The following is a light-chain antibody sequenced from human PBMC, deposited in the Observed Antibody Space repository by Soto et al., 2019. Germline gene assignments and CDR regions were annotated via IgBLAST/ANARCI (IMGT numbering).Light chain of an antibody. CDR2: AAS. J-gene: IGKJ3*01. V-gene: IGKV1-9*01. CDR3: QQLNSYPVT. Sequence: DIQLTQSPSFLSASVGARVTITCRASQGISSYLAWYQQKPGKAPKLLIYAASTLQSGVPSRFSGSGSGTEFTLTISSLQPEDFATYYCQQLNSYPVTFGPGTKGDIK. CDR1: QGISSY.